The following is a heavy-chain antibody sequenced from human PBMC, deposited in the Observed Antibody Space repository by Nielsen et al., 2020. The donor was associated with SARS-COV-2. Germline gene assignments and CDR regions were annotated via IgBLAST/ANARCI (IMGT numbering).Heavy chain of an antibody. Sequence: GESLKISCAASGFTFSDYTLNWVRRAPGKGLEWVSSISSSSTYIYYADSVKGRFTISRNNGRDSPYLQMNSLRAEDTAVYYCAREGADSSSWYTDYWGQGTLVTVSS. D-gene: IGHD6-13*01. J-gene: IGHJ4*02. CDR2: ISSSSTYI. V-gene: IGHV3-21*01. CDR1: GFTFSDYT. CDR3: AREGADSSSWYTDY.